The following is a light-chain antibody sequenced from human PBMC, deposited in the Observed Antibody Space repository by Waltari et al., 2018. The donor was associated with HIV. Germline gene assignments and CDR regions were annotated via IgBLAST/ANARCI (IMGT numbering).Light chain of an antibody. V-gene: IGKV3-20*01. CDR3: QQYVTSPIT. J-gene: IGKJ5*01. CDR2: DAS. CDR1: HSLSNNY. Sequence: ETVLTQSPGTLSLSPGERATLSCRASHSLSNNYLAWYQQKPGQAPRLLIYDASSRATGIPDRFSGSGSGTDFTLTISRLEPEDFAVYYCQQYVTSPITFGQGTRLDIK.